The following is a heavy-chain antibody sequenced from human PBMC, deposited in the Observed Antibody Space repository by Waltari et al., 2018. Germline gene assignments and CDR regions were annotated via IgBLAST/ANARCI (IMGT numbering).Heavy chain of an antibody. V-gene: IGHV4-34*01. J-gene: IGHJ4*02. CDR1: GGSFSGYY. Sequence: QVQLQQWGAGLLKPSETLSLTCAVYGGSFSGYYRSWIRQPPGKGLEWIGEINHSGSTNYNPSLKSRVTISVDTSKNQFSLKLSSVTAADTAVYYCASGCSGGSCYHRYWGQGTLVTVSS. CDR2: INHSGST. CDR3: ASGCSGGSCYHRY. D-gene: IGHD2-15*01.